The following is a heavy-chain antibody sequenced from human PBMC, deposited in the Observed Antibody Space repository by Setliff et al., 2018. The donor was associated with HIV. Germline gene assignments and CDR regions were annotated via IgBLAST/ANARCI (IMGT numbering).Heavy chain of an antibody. CDR1: GFTFSTYG. CDR2: IWYDGINK. CDR3: AKGSRLFDY. J-gene: IGHJ4*02. Sequence: PGGSLRLSCAASGFTFSTYGIHWVRQAPGKGLEWVAVIWYDGINKYYADSVKGRFTISRDNSKNTLYLQMNSLRAEDTAMYYCAKGSRLFDYWGQGTLVTVSS. V-gene: IGHV3-33*06.